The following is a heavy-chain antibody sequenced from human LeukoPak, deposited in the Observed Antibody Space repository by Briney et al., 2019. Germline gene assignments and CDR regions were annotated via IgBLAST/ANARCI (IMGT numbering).Heavy chain of an antibody. CDR2: IYYSGST. Sequence: KPSETLSLTCTVSGGSISSYYWSWIRQPPGKGLEWIGYIYYSGSTNYNPSLKSRVTISVDTSKNQFSLKLSPVTAADTAVYYCAMSTVTTDDAFDIWGQGTMVTVSS. CDR1: GGSISSYY. J-gene: IGHJ3*02. D-gene: IGHD4-17*01. CDR3: AMSTVTTDDAFDI. V-gene: IGHV4-59*01.